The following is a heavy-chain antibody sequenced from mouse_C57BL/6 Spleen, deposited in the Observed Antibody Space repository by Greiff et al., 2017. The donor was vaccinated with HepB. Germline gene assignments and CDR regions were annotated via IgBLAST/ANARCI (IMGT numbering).Heavy chain of an antibody. V-gene: IGHV10-3*02. D-gene: IGHD2-3*01. J-gene: IGHJ3*01. Sequence: LSFSSSFFTFNTYSIHFFLQAPLKCVEWVARIRSKSSNYATYYADSVKDRFTISRDDSQSMLYLQMNNLKTEDTAMYYCVRDDGYAWVAYWGQGTLVTVSA. CDR3: VRDDGYAWVAY. CDR2: IRSKSSNYAT. CDR1: FFTFNTYS.